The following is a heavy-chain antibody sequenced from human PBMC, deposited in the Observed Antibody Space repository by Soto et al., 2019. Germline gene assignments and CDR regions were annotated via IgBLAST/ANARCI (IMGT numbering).Heavy chain of an antibody. CDR1: GYTFTTYD. CDR2: ITPGGGIT. Sequence: QVQLVQSRAEVKKPGALVRVSCKASGYTFTTYDIHWVRQAPGLGLEWMGIITPGGGITSYAQKFKGRITMTRDTSRSTVYMELSSLRSEDTAMYYCAKVLSELVPRYFDTWGQGTLVTVSS. D-gene: IGHD6-13*01. J-gene: IGHJ4*02. V-gene: IGHV1-46*01. CDR3: AKVLSELVPRYFDT.